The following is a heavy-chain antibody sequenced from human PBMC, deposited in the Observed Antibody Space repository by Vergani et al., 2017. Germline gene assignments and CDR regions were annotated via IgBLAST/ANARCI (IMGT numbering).Heavy chain of an antibody. D-gene: IGHD3-16*01. CDR1: GDSIISRSYY. Sequence: QMQFQESGPGLVKASETLSLTCTVSGDSIISRSYYWGWIRQPPGKGLEWIGSIYNSGNGDSISSLKSRVTISADTSKNQFSLRLTSVTAADTAVYYCASGKYYSDSTSHFRGRYFDVWGRGTLVTVPS. CDR3: ASGKYYSDSTSHFRGRYFDV. V-gene: IGHV4-39*01. CDR2: IYNSGNG. J-gene: IGHJ2*01.